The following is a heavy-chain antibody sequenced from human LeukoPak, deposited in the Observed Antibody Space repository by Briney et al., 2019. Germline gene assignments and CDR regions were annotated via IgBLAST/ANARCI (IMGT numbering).Heavy chain of an antibody. Sequence: PGGSLRLSCAASGFTFSSYAMSWVRQAPGKGLEWVSAISGSGGSTYHADSVKGRLTVSRDNSKNTLYLQLNSLRADDTAVYFCVKGGDGVKYGMDVWGQGTTVTVSS. CDR3: VKGGDGVKYGMDV. J-gene: IGHJ6*02. CDR2: ISGSGGST. CDR1: GFTFSSYA. V-gene: IGHV3-23*01. D-gene: IGHD2-8*01.